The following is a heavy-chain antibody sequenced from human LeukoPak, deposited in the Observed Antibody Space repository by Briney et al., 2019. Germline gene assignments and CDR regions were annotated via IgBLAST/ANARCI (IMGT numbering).Heavy chain of an antibody. V-gene: IGHV3-30-3*01. D-gene: IGHD3-9*01. J-gene: IGHJ4*02. Sequence: PGRSLRLSCAASGFTFSSYAMHWVRQAPGKGLEWVAVISYDGSNKYYADSVKGRFTISRDNSKNTLYLQMNSLRAEDTAVYYCARDSGYDILTGDYAPFDYWGQGTLVTVSS. CDR1: GFTFSSYA. CDR2: ISYDGSNK. CDR3: ARDSGYDILTGDYAPFDY.